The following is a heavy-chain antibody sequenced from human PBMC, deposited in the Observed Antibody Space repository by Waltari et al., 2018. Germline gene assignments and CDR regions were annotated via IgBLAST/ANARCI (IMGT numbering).Heavy chain of an antibody. CDR3: ARSGNYYDFWSGYSNFDY. CDR1: GYTFTGYY. V-gene: IGHV1-2*02. J-gene: IGHJ4*02. D-gene: IGHD3-3*01. CDR2: INPNSGGT. Sequence: QVQLVQSGAEVKKPGASVKVSCKASGYTFTGYYMHWVRQAPGQGLEWMGWINPNSGGTNYAQKLQGRVTMTRDTSISTAYMELSRLRSDDTAVYYCARSGNYYDFWSGYSNFDYWGQGTLVTVSS.